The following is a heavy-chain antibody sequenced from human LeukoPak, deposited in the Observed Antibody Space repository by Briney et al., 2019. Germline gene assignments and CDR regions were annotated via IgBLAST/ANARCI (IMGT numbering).Heavy chain of an antibody. J-gene: IGHJ4*02. CDR3: ARDRGYNWNDVLVD. CDR2: ISAYNGNT. CDR1: GYTFTSYG. Sequence: GASVKVSCKASGYTFTSYGISWVRQAPGQGLEWMGWISAYNGNTNYAQKLQGRVTMTTDTSTSTAYMELRSLRSDDTAVYYCARDRGYNWNDVLVDWGQGTLVTVSS. V-gene: IGHV1-18*01. D-gene: IGHD1-1*01.